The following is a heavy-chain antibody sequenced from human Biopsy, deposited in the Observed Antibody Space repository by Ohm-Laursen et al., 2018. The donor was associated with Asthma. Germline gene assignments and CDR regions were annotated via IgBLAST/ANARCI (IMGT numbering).Heavy chain of an antibody. CDR2: IHYSGST. D-gene: IGHD6-19*01. Sequence: TLSLTCTVSGASIKTDDHYWSWLRQPPGKGLEWFVFIHYSGSTSYNPSLKGGVTISVDTSKNQFSLKLSSVTAADTAVYYCARASVAASSNWFDPWGQGTLVTVSS. CDR3: ARASVAASSNWFDP. J-gene: IGHJ5*02. V-gene: IGHV4-30-4*01. CDR1: GASIKTDDHY.